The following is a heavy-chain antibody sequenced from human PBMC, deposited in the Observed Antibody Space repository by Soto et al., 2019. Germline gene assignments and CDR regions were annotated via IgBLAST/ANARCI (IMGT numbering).Heavy chain of an antibody. V-gene: IGHV1-18*04. J-gene: IGHJ4*02. CDR2: ISAYNGNT. D-gene: IGHD3-3*01. CDR1: GYTFTSYG. CDR3: ARALPHVLRLLEGPSRSYYFDY. Sequence: GASVKVSCKASGYTFTSYGISWVRQAPGQGLEWMGWISAYNGNTNYAQKLQGRVTMTTDTSTSTAYMELRSLRSDDTAVYYCARALPHVLRLLEGPSRSYYFDYWGPGTLVNV.